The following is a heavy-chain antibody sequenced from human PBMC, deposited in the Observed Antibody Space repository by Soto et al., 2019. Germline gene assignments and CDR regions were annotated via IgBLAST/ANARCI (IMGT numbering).Heavy chain of an antibody. CDR1: GYTFTNYG. CDR2: IGAYNGNT. V-gene: IGHV1-18*01. J-gene: IGHJ4*02. D-gene: IGHD1-1*01. Sequence: QVQLVQSGAEVKKPGASVKVSCKASGYTFTNYGIIWVRQAPGQGLEWMGWIGAYNGNTNFAQKFQGRVTLTTDTSTTTAYMELRSLTSDDSAVYFCATDRQNWNDWDFWGQGTLVTVSS. CDR3: ATDRQNWNDWDF.